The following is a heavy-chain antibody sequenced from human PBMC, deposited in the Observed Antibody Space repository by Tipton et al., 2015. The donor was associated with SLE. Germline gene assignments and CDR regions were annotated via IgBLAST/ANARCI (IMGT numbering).Heavy chain of an antibody. CDR3: AREALYLSTIPDAFHF. V-gene: IGHV4-39*02. D-gene: IGHD5-24*01. CDR2: IYYSGST. J-gene: IGHJ3*01. Sequence: TLSLTCTVSGGSISTSSYYWGWIRQPPGKGLEWIGNIYYSGSTYYNPSLKSRVTISVDTSKNQFSLKLSSVTAADTAVYYCAREALYLSTIPDAFHFWGQGTSVTVSS. CDR1: GGSISTSSYY.